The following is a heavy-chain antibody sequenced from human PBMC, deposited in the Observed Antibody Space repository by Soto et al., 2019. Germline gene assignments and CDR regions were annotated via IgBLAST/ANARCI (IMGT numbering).Heavy chain of an antibody. CDR3: ARNYYDGSGLFY. Sequence: ASETLSLTCTVSGGSISSTSYHWVWIRQPPGKGLEWIGSLDYNGDTFYNPSLKSRVTISADTSKNQFSLKVNYVTAADTAVYYCARNYYDGSGLFYWGXGTVVTVSS. V-gene: IGHV4-39*01. J-gene: IGHJ4*02. CDR2: LDYNGDT. CDR1: GGSISSTSYH. D-gene: IGHD3-16*01.